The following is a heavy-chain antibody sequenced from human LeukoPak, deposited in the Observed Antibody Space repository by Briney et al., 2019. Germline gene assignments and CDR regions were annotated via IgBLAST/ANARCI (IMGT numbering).Heavy chain of an antibody. CDR2: IYYSGST. D-gene: IGHD3-3*01. CDR1: GGSISSYY. J-gene: IGHJ3*02. Sequence: SETLSLTCTVSGGSISSYYWSWIRQPPGKGLEWIGYIYYSGSTNYNPSLKSRVTISVDTSKNQFSLKLSSVTAADTAVYYCARVRTGVAIHDAFDIWGQGTMVTVSP. V-gene: IGHV4-59*01. CDR3: ARVRTGVAIHDAFDI.